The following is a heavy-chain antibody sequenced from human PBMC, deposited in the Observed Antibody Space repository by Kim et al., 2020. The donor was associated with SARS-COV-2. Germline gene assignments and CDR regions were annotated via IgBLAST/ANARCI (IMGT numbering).Heavy chain of an antibody. CDR1: GGSISSYY. V-gene: IGHV4-59*01. D-gene: IGHD1-20*01. J-gene: IGHJ6*03. CDR2: IYYSGST. Sequence: SETLSLTCTVSGGSISSYYWSWIRQPPGKGLEWIGYIYYSGSTNYNPSLKSRVTISVDTSKNQFSLKLSSVTAADTAVYYCASEHPYKNYYMDVWGKGTTVTVSS. CDR3: ASEHPYKNYYMDV.